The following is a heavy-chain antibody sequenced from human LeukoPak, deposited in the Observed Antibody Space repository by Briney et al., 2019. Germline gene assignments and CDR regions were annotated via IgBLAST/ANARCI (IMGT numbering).Heavy chain of an antibody. J-gene: IGHJ4*02. CDR1: GGTFSSYA. V-gene: IGHV1-69*05. D-gene: IGHD4-23*01. CDR3: ARRNYGGNFDDY. Sequence: SVKVSCKASGGTFSSYAISWVRQAPGQGLEWMGGIIPIFGTANYAQKFQGRVTITTDESTSTAYMELSRLRPEDTAVYYCARRNYGGNFDDYWGQGTLVTVSS. CDR2: IIPIFGTA.